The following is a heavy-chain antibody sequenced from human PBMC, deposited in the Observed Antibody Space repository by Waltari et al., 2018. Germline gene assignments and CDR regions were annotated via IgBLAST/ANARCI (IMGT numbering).Heavy chain of an antibody. J-gene: IGHJ5*02. CDR1: GFDVNRNY. CDR3: ARGFTLILGP. V-gene: IGHV3-53*04. Sequence: EMQLVESEGGLVQPGGSLTLSCTASGFDVNRNYMSWVRQAPGKGPECVSVLYSDGRTFYADSVKGRFTISRHDSKNTLYLQLNSLTPDDTAVYYCARGFTLILGPWGQGALVTVSS. CDR2: LYSDGRT. D-gene: IGHD3-16*01.